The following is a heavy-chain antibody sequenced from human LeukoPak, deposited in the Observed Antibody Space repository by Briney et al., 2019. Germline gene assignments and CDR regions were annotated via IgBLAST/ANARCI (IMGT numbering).Heavy chain of an antibody. J-gene: IGHJ4*02. V-gene: IGHV1-2*02. CDR3: AREVGSGYLFCDY. D-gene: IGHD3-22*01. CDR1: GYTFTGYY. CDR2: INPNSGGT. Sequence: ASVKVSCKASGYTFTGYYIHWVRQAPGQGLKWMGWINPNSGGTNYAQKFQGRVTMTRDTSINTAYMELSRLRSDDTAVYYCAREVGSGYLFCDYWGQGTLVTVSS.